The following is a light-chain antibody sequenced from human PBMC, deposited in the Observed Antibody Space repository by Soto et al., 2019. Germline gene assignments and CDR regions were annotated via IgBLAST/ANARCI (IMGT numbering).Light chain of an antibody. J-gene: IGKJ1*01. Sequence: IHMTKSPSTLSASVLDTVTITCRASQSVSTWLAWYQQTPGKAPKLLIYKASSLESGVPSRFSGSGSGTEFTLTISSLQPDDFATYYCQQYNSYPWTFGQGTKVDIK. CDR2: KAS. CDR1: QSVSTW. V-gene: IGKV1-5*03. CDR3: QQYNSYPWT.